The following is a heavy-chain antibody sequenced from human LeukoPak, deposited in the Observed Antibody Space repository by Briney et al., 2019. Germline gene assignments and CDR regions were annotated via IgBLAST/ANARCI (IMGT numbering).Heavy chain of an antibody. CDR1: GGSISSSDYY. CDR3: ARLELIAAAGSYYFDS. CDR2: IYYSGST. V-gene: IGHV4-39*01. J-gene: IGHJ4*02. Sequence: SETLSLTCTVSGGSISSSDYYWGWIRQPPGKGLEWIGSIYYSGSTYYNPSLKSRVTISVDTSKNQFSLKLSSGTAADTAVYYCARLELIAAAGSYYFDSWGQGTLVTVSS. D-gene: IGHD6-13*01.